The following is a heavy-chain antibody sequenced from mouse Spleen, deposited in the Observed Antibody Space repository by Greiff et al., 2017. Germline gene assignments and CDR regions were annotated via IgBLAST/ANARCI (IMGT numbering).Heavy chain of an antibody. J-gene: IGHJ3*01. D-gene: IGHD2-1*01. CDR2: ISSGGSYT. CDR3: ASLYYGNYGAWFAY. CDR1: GFTFSSYG. Sequence: EVKVVESGGDLVKPGGSLKLSCAASGFTFSSYGMSWVRQTPDKRLEWVATISSGGSYTYYPDSVKGRFTISRDNAKNTLYLQMSSLKSEDTAMYYCASLYYGNYGAWFAYWGQGTLVTVSA. V-gene: IGHV5-6*01.